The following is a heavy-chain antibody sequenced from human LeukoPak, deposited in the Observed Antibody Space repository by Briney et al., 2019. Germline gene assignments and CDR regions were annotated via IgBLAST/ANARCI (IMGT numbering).Heavy chain of an antibody. D-gene: IGHD2-15*01. Sequence: PSETLSLTCTVSGGSISSYCWSWIRQPPGKGLEWIGYIYYSGSTNYNPSLKSRVTISVDTSKNQFSLKLSSVTAADTAVYYCARLSKNCSGGSCYSARTYYYYYGMDVWGQGNTVTVSS. CDR3: ARLSKNCSGGSCYSARTYYYYYGMDV. V-gene: IGHV4-59*08. J-gene: IGHJ6*02. CDR1: GGSISSYC. CDR2: IYYSGST.